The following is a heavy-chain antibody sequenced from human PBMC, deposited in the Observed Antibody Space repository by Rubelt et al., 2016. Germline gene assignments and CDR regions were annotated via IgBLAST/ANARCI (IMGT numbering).Heavy chain of an antibody. V-gene: IGHV4-34*01. CDR3: ARGELIVVAHDAFDI. Sequence: QVQLQQWGAGLLKPSETLSLTCAVYGGSFSGYYWSWIRQPPGKGLEWIGEINHSGSTNYNPSLKSRVTISVDTSKNQVSRKRSSGTAADTAGYYCARGELIVVAHDAFDIWGQGTMVTVSS. J-gene: IGHJ3*02. CDR2: INHSGST. CDR1: GGSFSGYY. D-gene: IGHD3-22*01.